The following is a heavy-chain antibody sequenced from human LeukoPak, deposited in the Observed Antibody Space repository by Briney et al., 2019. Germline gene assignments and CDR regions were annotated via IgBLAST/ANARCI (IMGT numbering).Heavy chain of an antibody. J-gene: IGHJ4*02. Sequence: GSLRLSCVASGFTFNSYAMNWVRQAPGKGLECISGSGGSTYYADSVKGRFTISRDNSKNTLYLQMNSLRAEDTAVYYCARGSPYYYDTEGTYYFGYWGQGTLVTVSS. CDR2: ISGSGGST. D-gene: IGHD3-22*01. V-gene: IGHV3-23*01. CDR3: ARGSPYYYDTEGTYYFGY. CDR1: GFTFNSYA.